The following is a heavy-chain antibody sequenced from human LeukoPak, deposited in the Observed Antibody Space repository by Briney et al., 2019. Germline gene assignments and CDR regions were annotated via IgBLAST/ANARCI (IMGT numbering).Heavy chain of an antibody. D-gene: IGHD3-22*01. J-gene: IGHJ3*02. CDR2: IIPILGIA. CDR1: GYTFTGYY. Sequence: GASVKVSCKASGYTFTGYYMHWVRQAPGQGLEWMGRIIPILGIANYAQKFQGRVTITADKSTSTAYMELSSLRSEDTAVYYCARDTYYYDSSGYCGAFDIWGQGTMVTVSS. CDR3: ARDTYYYDSSGYCGAFDI. V-gene: IGHV1-69*04.